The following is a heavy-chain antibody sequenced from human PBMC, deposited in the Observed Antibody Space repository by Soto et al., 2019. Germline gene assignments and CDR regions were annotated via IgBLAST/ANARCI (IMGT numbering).Heavy chain of an antibody. CDR1: GFTFSSYA. V-gene: IGHV3-30-3*01. J-gene: IGHJ4*02. CDR2: ISYDGSNK. CDR3: ARDWLTPSYRLGTRIAARPFGLI. Sequence: GGSLRLSCAASGFTFSSYAMHWVRQAPGKGLEGVAVISYDGSNKYYADSVKGRFTISRDNSKNTLYLQMNSLRAEDTAVYYCARDWLTPSYRLGTRIAARPFGLIWGQGTLVTVSS. D-gene: IGHD6-6*01.